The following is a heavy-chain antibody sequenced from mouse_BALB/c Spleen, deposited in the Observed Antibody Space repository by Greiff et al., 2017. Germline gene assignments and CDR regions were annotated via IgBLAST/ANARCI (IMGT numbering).Heavy chain of an antibody. D-gene: IGHD1-1*01. J-gene: IGHJ4*01. V-gene: IGHV1-87*01. CDR3: ERGILRYVMDY. CDR1: GYTFTSYW. CDR2: IYPGDGDT. Sequence: VQLQQSGAELARPGASVKLSCKASGYTFTSYWMQWVKQRPGQGLEWIGAIYPGDGDTRYTQKFKGKATLTADKSSSTAYMQLSSLASEDSAVYYCERGILRYVMDYWGQGTSVTVSS.